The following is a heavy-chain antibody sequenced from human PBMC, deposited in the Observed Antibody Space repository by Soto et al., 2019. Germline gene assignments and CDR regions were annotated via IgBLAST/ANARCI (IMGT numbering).Heavy chain of an antibody. CDR1: GFTFRRFA. J-gene: IGHJ4*02. D-gene: IGHD3-10*01. CDR3: ARGSTDSYPGSRIFDF. CDR2: ITDTGGDT. V-gene: IGHV3-23*01. Sequence: GGSLRLSCAGSGFTFRRFAMSWVRQVPGKGLEWVSTITDTGGDTKYADSVRGRFTMSRDNSKKTLYLKMNSLRVEDSALYYCARGSTDSYPGSRIFDFWGRGTLVTVSS.